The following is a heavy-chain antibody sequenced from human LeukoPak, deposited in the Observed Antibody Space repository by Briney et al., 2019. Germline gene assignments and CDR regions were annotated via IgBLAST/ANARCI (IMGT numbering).Heavy chain of an antibody. D-gene: IGHD5-12*01. V-gene: IGHV1-2*02. Sequence: GASVKVSCKASGYTFTVYYMHWVRQAPGQGLEWMGWINPNSGGTNYAQKFQGRVTMTRDTSISTAYMELSRLRSDDTAVYYCARDEAPGYSGYVYTDYWGQGTLVTVSS. CDR1: GYTFTVYY. J-gene: IGHJ4*02. CDR3: ARDEAPGYSGYVYTDY. CDR2: INPNSGGT.